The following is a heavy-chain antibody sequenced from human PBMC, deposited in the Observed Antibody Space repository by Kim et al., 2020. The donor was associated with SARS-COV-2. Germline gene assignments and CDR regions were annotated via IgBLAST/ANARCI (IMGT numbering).Heavy chain of an antibody. J-gene: IGHJ4*02. V-gene: IGHV3-30*01. Sequence: SLKGLFTNSRDNSKNTLYLQMNSLRAEDTAVYYCARSTYDFWSGYHELDYWGQGTLVTVSS. D-gene: IGHD3-3*01. CDR3: ARSTYDFWSGYHELDY.